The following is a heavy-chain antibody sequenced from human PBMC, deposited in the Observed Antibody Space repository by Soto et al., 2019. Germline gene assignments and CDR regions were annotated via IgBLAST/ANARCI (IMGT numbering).Heavy chain of an antibody. CDR2: VYYTGST. Sequence: QVQLQESGPGLVKPSQTLSLTCSVSGGPISSGGYYWSWVRQPPWKGLEWIGYVYYTGSTYHNPSLKGRVTISVDTSKNQFSLKLSSVTAADTAVYYCASPSYDVWPGQYTRDYWGQGALVTVSA. CDR3: ASPSYDVWPGQYTRDY. D-gene: IGHD3-3*01. CDR1: GGPISSGGYY. V-gene: IGHV4-30-4*01. J-gene: IGHJ4*02.